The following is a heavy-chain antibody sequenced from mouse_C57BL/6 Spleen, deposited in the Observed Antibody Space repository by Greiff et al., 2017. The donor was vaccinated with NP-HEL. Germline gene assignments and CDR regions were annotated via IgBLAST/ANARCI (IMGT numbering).Heavy chain of an antibody. CDR1: GFTFTDYY. J-gene: IGHJ3*01. CDR2: LRNKANGYTT. CDR3: ARSHYYGSSYDWFAY. V-gene: IGHV7-3*01. D-gene: IGHD1-1*01. Sequence: DVKLQESGGGLVQPGGSLSLSCAASGFTFTDYYMSWVRQPPGKALEWLGFLRNKANGYTTEYSASVQGRFTISRDNSQSILYLQMNALRAEDSATYYCARSHYYGSSYDWFAYWGQGTLVTVSA.